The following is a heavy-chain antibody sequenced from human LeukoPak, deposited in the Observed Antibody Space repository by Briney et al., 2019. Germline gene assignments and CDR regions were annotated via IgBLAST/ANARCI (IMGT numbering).Heavy chain of an antibody. J-gene: IGHJ3*02. Sequence: SETLSLTCDVSGGSVTSTNWWTWVRQPPGKGLEWIGEVHLDGRTNYNPSLKSRVTISVDTSKKRFSLKLSSVTAADTAMYYCARAPRVTMIIVTPGAFDMWGQGTMVTVSS. V-gene: IGHV4-4*02. D-gene: IGHD3-22*01. CDR1: GGSVTSTNW. CDR3: ARAPRVTMIIVTPGAFDM. CDR2: VHLDGRT.